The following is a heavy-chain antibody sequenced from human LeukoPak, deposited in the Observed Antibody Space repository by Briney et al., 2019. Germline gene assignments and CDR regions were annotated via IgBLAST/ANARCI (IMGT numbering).Heavy chain of an antibody. J-gene: IGHJ5*02. D-gene: IGHD2-15*01. Sequence: ASVKVSCKASGDTFIPYTFSWVRQATGQGLEWMGWMNPNSGNTVYAQKFQGRVTMTRDTSISTAYMELSSLRSEDTAMYYCARKNYCSGGSCYSRGWFDPWGQGTLVTVSS. CDR2: MNPNSGNT. CDR3: ARKNYCSGGSCYSRGWFDP. V-gene: IGHV1-8*02. CDR1: GDTFIPYT.